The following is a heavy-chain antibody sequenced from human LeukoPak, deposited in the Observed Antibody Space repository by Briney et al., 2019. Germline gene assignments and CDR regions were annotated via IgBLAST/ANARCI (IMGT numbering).Heavy chain of an antibody. V-gene: IGHV3-9*01. Sequence: GGSLRLSCAASGFTFDDYAMHWVRQAPGKGLEWVSGISWNSGSIGYADSVKGRFTISRDNAKNSLYLQMNSLRAEDTALYYCAKGINAAAGNLQHWGQGTLVTVSS. CDR2: ISWNSGSI. J-gene: IGHJ1*01. CDR1: GFTFDDYA. CDR3: AKGINAAAGNLQH. D-gene: IGHD6-13*01.